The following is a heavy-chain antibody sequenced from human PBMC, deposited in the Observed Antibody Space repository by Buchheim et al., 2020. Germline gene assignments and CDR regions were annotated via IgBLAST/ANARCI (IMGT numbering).Heavy chain of an antibody. J-gene: IGHJ4*02. V-gene: IGHV4-34*01. CDR1: GGSFSGYY. CDR3: ARGWAGGGKFDY. CDR2: INHSGST. Sequence: QVQLQQWGAGLLKPSETLSLTCAVYGGSFSGYYWSWIRQPPGKGLEWIGEINHSGSTNSNPSLKSRVTISVDTSKNQFYLKLSSMTAADTAVYFCARGWAGGGKFDYWGQGTL. D-gene: IGHD3-16*01.